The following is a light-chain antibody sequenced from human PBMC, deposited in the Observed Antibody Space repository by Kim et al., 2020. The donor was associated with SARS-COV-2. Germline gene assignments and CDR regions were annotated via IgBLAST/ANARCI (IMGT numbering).Light chain of an antibody. J-gene: IGLJ2*01. CDR3: QVWDSSSDLLV. Sequence: SYELTQPPSVSVAPGKTARITCGGNNIGSKSVHWYQQKPGQAPVLVIYYDSDRPSGIPERFSGSNSGNTATLTISRVEAGAEADYSCQVWDSSSDLLVFG. CDR1: NIGSKS. V-gene: IGLV3-21*04. CDR2: YDS.